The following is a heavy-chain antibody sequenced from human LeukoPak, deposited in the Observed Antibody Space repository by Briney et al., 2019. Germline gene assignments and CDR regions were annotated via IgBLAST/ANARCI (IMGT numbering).Heavy chain of an antibody. CDR1: GFTVSSNY. J-gene: IGHJ6*02. D-gene: IGHD6-19*01. CDR3: ARGAVAGTWGGYYYGMDV. CDR2: IYSGGST. Sequence: GGSLRLSCAASGFTVSSNYMSWVRQAPGKGLEWVSVIYSGGSTYYADSVKGRFTISRDNSKNTLYLQMNSLRAEDTAVYYCARGAVAGTWGGYYYGMDVWGQGTTVTVSS. V-gene: IGHV3-66*01.